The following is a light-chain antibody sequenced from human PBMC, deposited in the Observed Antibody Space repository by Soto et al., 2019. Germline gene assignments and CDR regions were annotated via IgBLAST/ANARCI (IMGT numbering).Light chain of an antibody. CDR3: QSADSSGTYP. Sequence: SSELTQPPSVSVSPGQTARITCSGDALPKQYAYWYQQKPGQAPVLVIYKDSERPSGIPERFSGSSSGTTVTLTISGVQAEDEADYYCQSADSSGTYPFGGGTKVTVL. CDR2: KDS. CDR1: ALPKQY. V-gene: IGLV3-25*03. J-gene: IGLJ2*01.